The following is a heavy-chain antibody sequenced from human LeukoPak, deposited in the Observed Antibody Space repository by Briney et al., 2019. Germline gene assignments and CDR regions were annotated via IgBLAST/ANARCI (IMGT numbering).Heavy chain of an antibody. CDR2: IYYSGST. D-gene: IGHD6-19*01. CDR3: ARRGYSSGWFPFDY. J-gene: IGHJ4*02. Sequence: SETLSLTCTVSGGSISSSSYYWGWIRQPPGKGLEWIGSIYYSGSTYYNPSLKSRVTISVDTSKNQFSLKLSSVTAADTAVCYCARRGYSSGWFPFDYWGQGTLVTVSS. V-gene: IGHV4-39*01. CDR1: GGSISSSSYY.